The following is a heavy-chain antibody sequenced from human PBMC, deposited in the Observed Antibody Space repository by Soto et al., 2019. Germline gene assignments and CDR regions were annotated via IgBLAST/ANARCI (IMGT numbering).Heavy chain of an antibody. CDR2: IYYSGST. CDR1: GGSISSGGYY. V-gene: IGHV4-31*03. Sequence: QVQLQESGAGLVKPSQTLSLTCTVSGGSISSGGYYWSWIRQHPGKGLEWIGYIYYSGSTYYNPSLKSRVTISVDTSKNQFSLKLSSVTAADTAVYYCARGGHMDNWFDPWGQGTLVTVSS. J-gene: IGHJ5*02. CDR3: ARGGHMDNWFDP.